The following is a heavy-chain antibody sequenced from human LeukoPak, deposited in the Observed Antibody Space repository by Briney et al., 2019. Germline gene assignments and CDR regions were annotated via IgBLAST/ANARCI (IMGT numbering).Heavy chain of an antibody. Sequence: GGSLRLSCAASGFTFNSCAMGWARQAPGKGLEWVSGITGNGGTKYYTSSVKGRFTISRDNSKNTLYLQMNSLRAEDTAVYYCAKDGIAVAGYFDYWGQGTLVTVSS. D-gene: IGHD6-19*01. J-gene: IGHJ4*02. CDR3: AKDGIAVAGYFDY. V-gene: IGHV3-23*01. CDR2: ITGNGGTK. CDR1: GFTFNSCA.